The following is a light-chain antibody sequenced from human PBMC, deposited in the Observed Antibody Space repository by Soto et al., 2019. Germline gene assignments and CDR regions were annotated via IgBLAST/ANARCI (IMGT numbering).Light chain of an antibody. Sequence: EIVLTQSPATLSLSPGERATLSFRASQSVSSYLAWYQQKPGQAPRLLIYDASNRATGIPARFSGSGSGTDFTLTISSLEPEDFAVYYCQQRSNWLTFGGGT. CDR3: QQRSNWLT. CDR2: DAS. CDR1: QSVSSY. V-gene: IGKV3-11*01. J-gene: IGKJ4*01.